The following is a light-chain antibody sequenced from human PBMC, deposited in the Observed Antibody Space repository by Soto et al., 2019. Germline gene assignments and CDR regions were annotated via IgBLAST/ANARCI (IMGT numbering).Light chain of an antibody. Sequence: IVMTQSPATLSVSPGESATLSCRASQNIDNYLAWHQQKPGQSPRLRIYGASIRATAIPDRLSGSGAGTDFTLTISRMEPEDYAVYYCQQNSRSITVGGGTKVDIK. CDR1: QNIDNY. CDR2: GAS. V-gene: IGKV3-20*01. CDR3: QQNSRSIT. J-gene: IGKJ4*01.